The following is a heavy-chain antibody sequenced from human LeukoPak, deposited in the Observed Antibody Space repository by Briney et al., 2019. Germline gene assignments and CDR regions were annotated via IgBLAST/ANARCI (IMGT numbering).Heavy chain of an antibody. CDR2: IKQDGSEK. CDR3: ARDEFI. V-gene: IGHV3-7*01. CDR1: GFTFSTYW. J-gene: IGHJ3*02. Sequence: GGSLRLSCVASGFTFSTYWMSWVRQTPGKGLEWVAIIKQDGSEKYYGDSVKGRFTVSRDNAKTSVYLEMNSLRAEDTAVYYCARDEFIWGRGTMVTVSS.